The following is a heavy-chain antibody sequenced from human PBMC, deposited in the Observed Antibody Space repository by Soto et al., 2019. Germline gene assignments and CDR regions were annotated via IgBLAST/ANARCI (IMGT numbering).Heavy chain of an antibody. CDR1: GASIRSYY. D-gene: IGHD1-26*01. CDR3: ARQQLLPFYYALDV. CDR2: VYTSDYT. V-gene: IGHV4-59*01. Sequence: SETLSLTCSVSGASIRSYYWHWIRQPPGKGLEWIGYVYTSDYTRYNSSLKSRVTMSVDTSRNQFSLKMNSVTAADTAVYYCARQQLLPFYYALDVWGQGTTVTVSS. J-gene: IGHJ6*02.